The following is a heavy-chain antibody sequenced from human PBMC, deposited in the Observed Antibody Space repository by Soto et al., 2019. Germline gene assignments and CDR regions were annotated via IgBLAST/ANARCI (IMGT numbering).Heavy chain of an antibody. CDR1: SGPDRSHN. J-gene: IGHJ6*02. D-gene: IGHD4-17*01. Sequence: QVQLQQSGPRLVKPSETLSLTCTVSSGPDRSHNWGWIRQPPGRGLEWIGYVYYTGDTAYNPSLRTRVSISADTSTNELSLTLISVTAADTAVYYCVRQGIDYLHGLVDVWGQWTTVSVSS. CDR3: VRQGIDYLHGLVDV. CDR2: VYYTGDT. V-gene: IGHV4-59*08.